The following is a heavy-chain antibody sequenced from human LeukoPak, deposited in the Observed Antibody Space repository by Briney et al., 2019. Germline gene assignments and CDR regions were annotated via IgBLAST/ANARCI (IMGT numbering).Heavy chain of an antibody. Sequence: GRSLRLSCAASGFTFSSYSMNWVRQAPGKGLEWVSSISSSSSYIYYADSVKGRFTISRDNAKNSLYLQMNSLRAEDTAVYYCARDLLGYGDHGGWFDPWGQGTLVTVSS. J-gene: IGHJ5*02. D-gene: IGHD4-17*01. V-gene: IGHV3-21*01. CDR3: ARDLLGYGDHGGWFDP. CDR2: ISSSSSYI. CDR1: GFTFSSYS.